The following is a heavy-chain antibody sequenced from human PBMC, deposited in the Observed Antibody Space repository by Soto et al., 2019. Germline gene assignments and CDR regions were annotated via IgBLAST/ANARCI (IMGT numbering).Heavy chain of an antibody. CDR2: IYHGDSDT. CDR3: ARHNNWNYLDV. J-gene: IGHJ6*03. Sequence: RQMPGKGLEWMGIIYHGDSDTRYSPSFQGQVTISADKSISTAYLQWSSLKASDTAMYYCARHNNWNYLDVWGQETTVPAP. D-gene: IGHD1-20*01. V-gene: IGHV5-51*01.